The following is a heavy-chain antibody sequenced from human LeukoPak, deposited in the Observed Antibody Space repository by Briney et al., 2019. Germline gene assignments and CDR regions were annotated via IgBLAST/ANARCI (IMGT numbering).Heavy chain of an antibody. J-gene: IGHJ3*01. Sequence: GGPLRLSCAASGFTFSSYTMNWVRQAPGKGLEWVSSISSTSTYIHDADSVKGRFTIYRDNAKNSLYLQMNSLRAEDTAMYYCARGMRQIDDAFDLWGQGTMVTVSS. V-gene: IGHV3-21*06. D-gene: IGHD6-25*01. CDR3: ARGMRQIDDAFDL. CDR1: GFTFSSYT. CDR2: ISSTSTYI.